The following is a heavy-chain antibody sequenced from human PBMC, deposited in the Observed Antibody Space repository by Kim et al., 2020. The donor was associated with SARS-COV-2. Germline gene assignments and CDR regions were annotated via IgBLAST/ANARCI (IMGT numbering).Heavy chain of an antibody. CDR3: AREDSMAPPDY. J-gene: IGHJ4*02. D-gene: IGHD3-10*01. V-gene: IGHV3-21*01. Sequence: GGSLRLSCAASGFTFSSYSMNWVRQAPGKGLEWVSSISSSSSYIYYADSVKGRFTISRDNAKNSLYLQMNSLRAEDTAVYYCAREDSMAPPDYWGQGTLCTVSS. CDR2: ISSSSSYI. CDR1: GFTFSSYS.